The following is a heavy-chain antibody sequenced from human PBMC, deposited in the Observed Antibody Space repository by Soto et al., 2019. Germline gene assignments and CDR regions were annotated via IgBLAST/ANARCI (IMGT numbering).Heavy chain of an antibody. CDR3: ARGLISGSHYSGGLYYFAS. V-gene: IGHV4-34*01. D-gene: IGHD1-26*01. Sequence: QVQLQQSGAGLLKPSETLSLTCDVYGGSFSDYIWTWIRQTPGKGLQWIGQINHSGSANYNPSLKDRVTISVHTSSSQFSLELSSVNAADKAVYYCARGLISGSHYSGGLYYFASWCQGTQVTVSS. CDR2: INHSGSA. CDR1: GGSFSDYI. J-gene: IGHJ4*02.